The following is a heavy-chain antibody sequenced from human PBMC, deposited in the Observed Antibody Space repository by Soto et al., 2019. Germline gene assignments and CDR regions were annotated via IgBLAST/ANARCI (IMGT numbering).Heavy chain of an antibody. V-gene: IGHV4-30-4*08. Sequence: TLSLTCTISGGSISNYYWTWIRQPPGKGLEWIGYIYYSGSTYYNPSLKSRVTISVDTSKNQFSLKLSSVTAADTAVYYCARARRHGIVGATWFDPWGQGTLVTVSS. CDR1: GGSISNYY. D-gene: IGHD1-26*01. J-gene: IGHJ5*02. CDR2: IYYSGST. CDR3: ARARRHGIVGATWFDP.